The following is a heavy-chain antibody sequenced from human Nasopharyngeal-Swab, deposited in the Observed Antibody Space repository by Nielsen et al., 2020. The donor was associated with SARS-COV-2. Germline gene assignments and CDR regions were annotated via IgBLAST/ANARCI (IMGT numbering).Heavy chain of an antibody. D-gene: IGHD3-22*01. CDR2: IHSSGTT. Sequence: GSLRLSCTVSGGSISTHYWSWIRQPPGKGLEWIGYIHSSGTTNYNPSLKSRVTISVDTSKNQFSLKLSSVTATDTAVYYCARDHSYYDSNGYYFDYWGLGTLVTVSS. CDR1: GGSISTHY. CDR3: ARDHSYYDSNGYYFDY. V-gene: IGHV4-59*11. J-gene: IGHJ4*02.